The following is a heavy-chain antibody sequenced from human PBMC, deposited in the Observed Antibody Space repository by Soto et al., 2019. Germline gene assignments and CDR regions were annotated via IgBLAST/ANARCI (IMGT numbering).Heavy chain of an antibody. Sequence: ESLKISCKGSGYSFTSYWIGWVRQMPGKGLEWMGIICPGDSDTRYSPSFQGQVTISADKSISTAYLQWSSLKASDTAMYYCSRHMYYYGSGSPNYVMAVWAQGTTVPVSS. CDR2: ICPGDSDT. CDR3: SRHMYYYGSGSPNYVMAV. J-gene: IGHJ6*02. V-gene: IGHV5-51*01. D-gene: IGHD3-10*01. CDR1: GYSFTSYW.